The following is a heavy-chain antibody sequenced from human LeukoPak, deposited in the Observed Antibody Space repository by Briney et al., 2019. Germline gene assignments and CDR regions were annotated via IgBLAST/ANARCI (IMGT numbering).Heavy chain of an antibody. CDR1: GFTFSSYW. Sequence: PGGSLRLSCAASGFTFSSYWMSWVRQAPGKGLEWVANIKQDGSEKYYVDSVKGRFTISRDNAKNSLYLQMNSLRAEDTAVYYCARDRAMYSSSSNDYYYYYMDVWGKGTTVTVSS. CDR2: IKQDGSEK. V-gene: IGHV3-7*01. D-gene: IGHD6-6*01. J-gene: IGHJ6*03. CDR3: ARDRAMYSSSSNDYYYYYMDV.